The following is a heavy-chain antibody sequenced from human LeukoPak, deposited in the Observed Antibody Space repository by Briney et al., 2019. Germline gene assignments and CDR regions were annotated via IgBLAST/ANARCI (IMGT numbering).Heavy chain of an antibody. CDR3: ARIPRGQLWSYFDY. CDR2: IYPGDSDT. D-gene: IGHD5-18*01. V-gene: IGHV5-51*01. Sequence: GESLKISCKVSGYTFATYWIGWVRQMPGKGLEWMGIIYPGDSDTRYSPSFQGQVTISADKSISTAYLQWSSLKASDTAMYYCARIPRGQLWSYFDYWGQGTLVTVSS. CDR1: GYTFATYW. J-gene: IGHJ4*02.